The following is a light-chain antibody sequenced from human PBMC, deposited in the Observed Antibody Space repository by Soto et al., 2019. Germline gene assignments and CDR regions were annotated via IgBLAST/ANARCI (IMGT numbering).Light chain of an antibody. CDR2: WAS. CDR3: QQYYSAPET. Sequence: DIVMTQSPDSLAVSLGERATVDCRSSQSVLYNSNNKNYLAWYQQKPGQPPKLLISWASPRESALPDRFSGSGSGTDFTLTISSLQTEAVAVYYCQQYYSAPETFGQGTKVEIK. J-gene: IGKJ1*01. CDR1: QSVLYNSNNKNY. V-gene: IGKV4-1*01.